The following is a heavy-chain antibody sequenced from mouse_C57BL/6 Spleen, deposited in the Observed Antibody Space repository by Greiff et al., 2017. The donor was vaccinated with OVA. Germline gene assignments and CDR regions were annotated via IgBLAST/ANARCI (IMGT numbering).Heavy chain of an antibody. CDR2: IDPSDSYT. CDR1: GYTFISYW. J-gene: IGHJ4*01. Sequence: QVQLKQPGAELVKPGASVKLSCKASGYTFISYWMQWVKQRPGQGLEWIGEIDPSDSYTNYNQKFKGKATLTVDTSSSTAYMQLSSLTSEDSAVYYCATITTVPYAMDYWGQGTSVTVSS. V-gene: IGHV1-50*01. CDR3: ATITTVPYAMDY. D-gene: IGHD1-1*01.